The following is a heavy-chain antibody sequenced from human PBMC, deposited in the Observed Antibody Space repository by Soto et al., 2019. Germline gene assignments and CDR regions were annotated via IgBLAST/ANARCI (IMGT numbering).Heavy chain of an antibody. D-gene: IGHD3-10*02. Sequence: EVQLLESGGGLVQPGGSLRLSCAASGFTFSKHAMSWVRHATGKGLEWVSGITSIAGITYYADSVKGRFTISRDNYKNTLYLEMSRLRAEDRAGSYCAKFDVCSAYYVRGYFDSWFQGTRVTVSS. CDR2: ITSIAGIT. J-gene: IGHJ4*02. CDR3: AKFDVCSAYYVRGYFDS. CDR1: GFTFSKHA. V-gene: IGHV3-23*01.